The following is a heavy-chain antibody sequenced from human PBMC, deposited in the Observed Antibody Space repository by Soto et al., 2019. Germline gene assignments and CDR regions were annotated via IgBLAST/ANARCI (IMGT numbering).Heavy chain of an antibody. Sequence: QVQLQESGPGLVKPSQTLSLTCTVSGGSISSGGYYWSWIRQHPGKGLEWIGYIYYSGSTYYNPSRKSRVTISVDTSKNQFSLKLSSVTAADTAVYYCARSPPVAGTLSWFDPWGQGTLVTVSS. V-gene: IGHV4-31*03. CDR1: GGSISSGGYY. CDR2: IYYSGST. CDR3: ARSPPVAGTLSWFDP. J-gene: IGHJ5*02. D-gene: IGHD6-19*01.